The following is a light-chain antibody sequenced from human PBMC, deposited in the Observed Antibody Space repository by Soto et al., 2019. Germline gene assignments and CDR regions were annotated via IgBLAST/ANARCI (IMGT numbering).Light chain of an antibody. Sequence: DIQVTQSPSSLSASVGDRITITCRASQGIRNYLAWYQQKPGKVPKLLIYDASTLQSGAPSRFSGGGSGTDFTLTINSLQPEDVATYYCQKYDSAPLTLGGGTKVEIK. CDR2: DAS. V-gene: IGKV1-27*01. CDR1: QGIRNY. CDR3: QKYDSAPLT. J-gene: IGKJ4*01.